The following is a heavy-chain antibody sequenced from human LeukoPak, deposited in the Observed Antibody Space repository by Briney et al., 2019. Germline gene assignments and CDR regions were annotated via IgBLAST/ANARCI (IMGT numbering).Heavy chain of an antibody. J-gene: IGHJ4*02. CDR3: ARDRWGLLGGAF. Sequence: GGSLRLSCAASGFSFSTYWMSWVRQAPGKGLEWVASITQDGSEKYYVDSVKGRFTISRDNAKNSLYLQMNSLRAEDTAVYYCARDRWGLLGGAFWGQGTLVTVSS. D-gene: IGHD1-26*01. V-gene: IGHV3-7*04. CDR1: GFSFSTYW. CDR2: ITQDGSEK.